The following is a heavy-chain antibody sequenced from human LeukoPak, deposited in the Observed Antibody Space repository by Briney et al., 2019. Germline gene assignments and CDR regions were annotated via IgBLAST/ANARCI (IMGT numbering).Heavy chain of an antibody. CDR2: ISSSSSYI. D-gene: IGHD2-2*01. CDR3: ARTIVVVPAAIGY. CDR1: GFTFSSYS. V-gene: IGHV3-21*01. J-gene: IGHJ4*02. Sequence: PGGSLRLSCAASGFTFSSYSMNWVRQAPGKGLEWVSSISSSSSYIYYADSVKGRFTISGDNAKNSLYLQMNSLRAEDTAVYYCARTIVVVPAAIGYWGQGTLVTVSS.